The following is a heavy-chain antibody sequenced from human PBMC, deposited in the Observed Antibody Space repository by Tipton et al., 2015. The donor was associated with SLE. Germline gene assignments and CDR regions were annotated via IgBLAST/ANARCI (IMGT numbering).Heavy chain of an antibody. J-gene: IGHJ4*02. Sequence: TLSLTCAVYGGSFSGYHWSWIRQPPGKGLEWIGEINHSGSTNYNPSLKSRVTISVDTSKNQFSLKLSSVTAADTAVYYCARRNPYSSSSAIDYWGQGTLVTVSP. CDR2: INHSGST. V-gene: IGHV4-34*01. CDR3: ARRNPYSSSSAIDY. D-gene: IGHD6-6*01. CDR1: GGSFSGYH.